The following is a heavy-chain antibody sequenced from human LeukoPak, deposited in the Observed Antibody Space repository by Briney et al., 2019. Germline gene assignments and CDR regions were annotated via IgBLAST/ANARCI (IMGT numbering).Heavy chain of an antibody. CDR2: INHSGWT. D-gene: IGHD2-2*02. CDR3: ARGRGSAQRHCSSTLCYIVGSWLDP. J-gene: IGHJ5*02. V-gene: IGHV4-34*01. Sequence: AGTLSLTRAVYGGSFSGYYWSWIRSPPGKGLEWIGEINHSGWTNYNPCLQSRVTISVDTSKHQVSLTPSTVPAAGTAVCYCARGRGSAQRHCSSTLCYIVGSWLDPWGQGTLVTVSS. CDR1: GGSFSGYY.